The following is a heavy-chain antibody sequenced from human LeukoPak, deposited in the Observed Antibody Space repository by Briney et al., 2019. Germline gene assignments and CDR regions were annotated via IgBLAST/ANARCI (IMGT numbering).Heavy chain of an antibody. CDR3: ASGTSGTYSLYYFDY. D-gene: IGHD3-10*01. Sequence: GGSLRLSCAASGFTVSSNYMSWVRQAPGKGLEWVSVIYSGGSTYYADSVKGRFTISRDNSKNTLYLQMNSLRAEDTAVYYCASGTSGTYSLYYFDYWGQGTLVTVSS. V-gene: IGHV3-53*01. CDR1: GFTVSSNY. J-gene: IGHJ4*02. CDR2: IYSGGST.